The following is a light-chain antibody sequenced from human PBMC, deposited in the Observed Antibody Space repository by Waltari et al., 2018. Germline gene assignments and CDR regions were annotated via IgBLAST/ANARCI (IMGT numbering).Light chain of an antibody. CDR1: ESVRSY. CDR3: QQTYFMPVT. J-gene: IGKJ4*01. Sequence: DIQMTQSPSSLSASVGDRITITCRASESVRSYLNWYQHKPGEAPKFLIYAASSLPSGVPSRFSGTGSGTDFTLTISNLQPEDSATYFCQQTYFMPVTFGGGTKVEIK. V-gene: IGKV1-39*01. CDR2: AAS.